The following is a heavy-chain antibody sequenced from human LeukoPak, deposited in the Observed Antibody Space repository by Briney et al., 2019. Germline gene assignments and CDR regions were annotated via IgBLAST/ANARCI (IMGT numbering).Heavy chain of an antibody. D-gene: IGHD1-26*01. CDR3: ARGSYGYD. J-gene: IGHJ4*02. CDR2: INPNPNSGGT. V-gene: IGHV1-2*02. CDR1: GYTFIDYY. Sequence: GASVKVSCKASGYTFIDYYMHWVRQAPGQGLEWVGWINPNPNSGGTNYAQKFQGRVTMTRDTSIKTAYMELSSLRSDDTAVYYCARGSYGYDWGQGTLVTVSS.